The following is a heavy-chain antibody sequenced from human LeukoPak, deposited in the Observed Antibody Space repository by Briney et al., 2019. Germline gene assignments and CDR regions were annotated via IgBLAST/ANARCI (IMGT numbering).Heavy chain of an antibody. Sequence: SETLSLTCTVSGGSVNGYYWNWIRQAPGKGLGWIGFIHYSGLTVYSPSLQSRVSMSVDTSRNQFSLDLSSVTAADTALYYCARDPPEDEWNSLDSWGQGSLVTVSS. J-gene: IGHJ4*02. CDR3: ARDPPEDEWNSLDS. D-gene: IGHD1-7*01. V-gene: IGHV4-59*02. CDR1: GGSVNGYY. CDR2: IHYSGLT.